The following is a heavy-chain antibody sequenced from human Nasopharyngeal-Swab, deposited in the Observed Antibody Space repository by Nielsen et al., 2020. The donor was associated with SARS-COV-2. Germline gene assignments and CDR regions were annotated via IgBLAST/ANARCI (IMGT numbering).Heavy chain of an antibody. D-gene: IGHD2-2*01. J-gene: IGHJ4*02. Sequence: GESLKISCAASGFTFSSYAMTWVRQAPGKGLEWVSTITGSGGSTYYADSVKGRFTISRDNSKNTLYLQMNSLRAEDTAVYYCAKRYCSSNSCYAPDYWGQGTLVTVSS. CDR1: GFTFSSYA. CDR2: ITGSGGST. CDR3: AKRYCSSNSCYAPDY. V-gene: IGHV3-23*01.